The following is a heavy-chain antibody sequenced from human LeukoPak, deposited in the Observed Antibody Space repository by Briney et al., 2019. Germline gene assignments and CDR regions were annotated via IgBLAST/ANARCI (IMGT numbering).Heavy chain of an antibody. D-gene: IGHD1-14*01. CDR2: IKQDGSEK. V-gene: IGHV3-7*01. J-gene: IGHJ6*02. CDR1: GFTFSSYW. Sequence: GGSLRLSCAASGFTFSSYWMSWVRQAPGKGLEWVANIKQDGSEKYYVDSVKGRFTISRDNAKSSLYLQMNSLRAEDTAVYYCARDLGITSTTVYYGMDVWAKGPRSPSP. CDR3: ARDLGITSTTVYYGMDV.